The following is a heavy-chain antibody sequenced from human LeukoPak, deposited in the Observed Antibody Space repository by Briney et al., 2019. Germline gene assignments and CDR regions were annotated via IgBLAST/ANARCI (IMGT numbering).Heavy chain of an antibody. D-gene: IGHD3-22*01. CDR1: GFTFSDYY. V-gene: IGHV3-11*01. CDR3: ARAHYDSSSGPDY. Sequence: GGSLRLSCAASGFTFSDYYMSWIRQAPGKGLEWVSYISSSGSTIYYADSVKGRFTISRDNSKNTLFLQMDSLRAEDTAIYYCARAHYDSSSGPDYWGQGTLVTVSS. CDR2: ISSSGSTI. J-gene: IGHJ4*02.